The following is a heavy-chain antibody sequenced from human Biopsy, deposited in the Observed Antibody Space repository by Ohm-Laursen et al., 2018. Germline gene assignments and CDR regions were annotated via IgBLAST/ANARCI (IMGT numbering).Heavy chain of an antibody. CDR3: ARDRGYYSDRTVPGYFDL. Sequence: SQTLSLTCVVSGGSVNSDTSCWSWIRQPPGKGLEWIGYVYYTGSTDYNPSLQSRVTISVDTSKNHFSLRLRSVTPADTAIYYCARDRGYYSDRTVPGYFDLWGRGTLVTVSS. CDR1: GGSVNSDTSC. J-gene: IGHJ2*01. CDR2: VYYTGST. V-gene: IGHV4-61*03. D-gene: IGHD3-22*01.